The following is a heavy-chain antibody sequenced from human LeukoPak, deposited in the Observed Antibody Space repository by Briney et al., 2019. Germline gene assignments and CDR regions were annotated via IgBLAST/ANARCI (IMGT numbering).Heavy chain of an antibody. J-gene: IGHJ2*01. CDR1: GGSISSYY. CDR2: ISYSGST. V-gene: IGHV4-59*01. Sequence: KPSETLSLTCTVSGGSISSYYWCWIRQPPGKGLEWIGYISYSGSTNYNPSLKSRVTISVDTSKNQFSLKLSSVTAADTAVYYCARDRGHYDILTGYYGPYWYFDLWGHGTLVTVSS. CDR3: ARDRGHYDILTGYYGPYWYFDL. D-gene: IGHD3-9*01.